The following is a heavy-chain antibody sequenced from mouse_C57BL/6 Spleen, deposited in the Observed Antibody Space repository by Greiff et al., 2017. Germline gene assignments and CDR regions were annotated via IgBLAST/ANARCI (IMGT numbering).Heavy chain of an antibody. J-gene: IGHJ3*01. CDR2: IDPSDSYT. D-gene: IGHD1-1*02. CDR1: GYTFTSYW. CDR3: ARYYYGNPAWFAY. Sequence: VQLQQPGAELVKPGASVKLSCKASGYTFTSYWMQWVKQRPGQGLEWIGEIDPSDSYTNYNQQFKGKATLTVDTTSSTAYMQLSSRRSEDAAVYYCARYYYGNPAWFAYWGQGTLVTVAA. V-gene: IGHV1-50*01.